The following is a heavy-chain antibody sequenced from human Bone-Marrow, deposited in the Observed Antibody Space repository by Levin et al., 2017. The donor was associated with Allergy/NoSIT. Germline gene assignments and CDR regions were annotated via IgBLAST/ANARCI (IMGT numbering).Heavy chain of an antibody. CDR2: IKQDGSEK. CDR1: GFTFSSYW. CDR3: ARGSYPRA. V-gene: IGHV3-7*01. Sequence: ETLSLTCAASGFTFSSYWMSWVRQAPGKGLEWVANIKQDGSEKYYVDSVKGRFTISRDNAKNSLYLQMNSLRAEDTAVYYCARGSYPRAWGQGTLVTVSS. J-gene: IGHJ5*02. D-gene: IGHD3-16*02.